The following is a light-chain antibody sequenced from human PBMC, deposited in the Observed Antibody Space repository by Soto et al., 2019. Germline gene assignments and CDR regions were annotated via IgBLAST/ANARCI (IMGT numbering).Light chain of an antibody. CDR3: QQYNNWPPPIT. J-gene: IGKJ5*01. Sequence: EIVMTQSPDTLSVSPGERATLSCRASQSVDSNLAWYQHKPGQAPRLLIYRASTRATGISARFSGSGSGTEFTLTISSLQSEDFAVYYCQQYNNWPPPITFGQGTRLEIQ. V-gene: IGKV3-15*01. CDR1: QSVDSN. CDR2: RAS.